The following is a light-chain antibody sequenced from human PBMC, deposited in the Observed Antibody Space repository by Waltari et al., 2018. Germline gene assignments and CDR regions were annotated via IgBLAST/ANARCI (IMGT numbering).Light chain of an antibody. CDR1: QSIRTN. Sequence: EVVMTQSPATLSVSPGERATLFCRASQSIRTNLAWYQQTPGQAPRLLIYGASARATGVSARFSGSGSGTEFTLTISGLQSEDFAIYYCLQYNTWWTFGQGTKVEVK. CDR2: GAS. CDR3: LQYNTWWT. J-gene: IGKJ1*01. V-gene: IGKV3-15*01.